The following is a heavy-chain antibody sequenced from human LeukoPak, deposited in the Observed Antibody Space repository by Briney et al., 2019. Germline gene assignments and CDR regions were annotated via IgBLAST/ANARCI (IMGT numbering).Heavy chain of an antibody. D-gene: IGHD5-18*01. J-gene: IGHJ3*02. V-gene: IGHV4-61*09. CDR1: RGSINSADYY. CDR3: ARVRRGYTYGGNAFDI. Sequence: SETLSLTCSVSRGSINSADYYWSWIRQPAGNGLEWIGHIYTSGSTNYKSSLKSRVTISVGTSKNQFSLKLSSVTAADTAVYYCARVRRGYTYGGNAFDIWGQGTMVTVSS. CDR2: IYTSGST.